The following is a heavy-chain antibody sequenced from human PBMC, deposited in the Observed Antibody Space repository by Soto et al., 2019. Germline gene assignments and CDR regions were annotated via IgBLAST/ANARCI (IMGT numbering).Heavy chain of an antibody. CDR1: GFTFSSYG. D-gene: IGHD2-21*02. J-gene: IGHJ1*01. CDR2: ISYDGSNK. Sequence: QVQLVESGGGVVPPGRSLRLSCAASGFTFSSYGMHWVRQAPGKGLEWVAVISYDGSNKYYADSVKGRFTISRDNSKNTLYLQMNSLRAEDTAVYYCAKGQVTVVTPGYFHHWGQGTLVTVSS. CDR3: AKGQVTVVTPGYFHH. V-gene: IGHV3-30*18.